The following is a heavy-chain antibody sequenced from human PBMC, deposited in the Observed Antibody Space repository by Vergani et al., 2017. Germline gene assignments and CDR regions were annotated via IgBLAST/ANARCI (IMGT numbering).Heavy chain of an antibody. CDR2: IIPIFGTA. J-gene: IGHJ3*02. CDR1: GGTFSSYA. V-gene: IGHV1-69*14. Sequence: QVQLVQSGAEVKKPGSSVKVSCKASGGTFSSYAISWVRQAPGQGLEWMGGIIPIFGTANYAQKFQGRVTITADKSTSTAYMELSSLRSEDTAVYYCARVVGYSSGWYLVGDAFDIWGQGTMVTVSS. D-gene: IGHD6-19*01. CDR3: ARVVGYSSGWYLVGDAFDI.